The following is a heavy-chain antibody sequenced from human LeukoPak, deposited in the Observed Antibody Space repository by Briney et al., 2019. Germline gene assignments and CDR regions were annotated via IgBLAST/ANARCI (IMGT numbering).Heavy chain of an antibody. V-gene: IGHV4-30-2*01. Sequence: PSETLSLTCAVSGGSISSGGYSWSWIQQPPGKGLEWIGYIYHSGSTYYNPSLKSRVTISVDRSKNQFSLKLSSVTAADTAVYYCARGDDYGDYGMDVWGQGTTVIVSS. D-gene: IGHD4-17*01. CDR1: GGSISSGGYS. CDR3: ARGDDYGDYGMDV. CDR2: IYHSGST. J-gene: IGHJ6*02.